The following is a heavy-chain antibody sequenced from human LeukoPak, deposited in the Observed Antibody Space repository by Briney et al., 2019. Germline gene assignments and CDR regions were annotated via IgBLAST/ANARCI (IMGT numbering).Heavy chain of an antibody. CDR3: ARSWGGTALDY. CDR1: GFTLSDYY. CDR2: IRRSGDIM. J-gene: IGHJ4*02. Sequence: GGSLRLSCEASGFTLSDYYMTWVRQAPGKGLEWIPYIRRSGDIMFYADSVKGRFIISRDSSRNSLYLQMNSLSVDDTAVYYCARSWGGTALDYWGLGTLVTVSS. D-gene: IGHD6-13*01. V-gene: IGHV3-11*01.